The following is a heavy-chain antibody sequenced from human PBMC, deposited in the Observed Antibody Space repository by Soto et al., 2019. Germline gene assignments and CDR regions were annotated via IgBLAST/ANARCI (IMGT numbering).Heavy chain of an antibody. CDR3: ARSHYYDSSGYYYFDY. J-gene: IGHJ4*02. D-gene: IGHD3-22*01. CDR2: IIPIFGTT. Sequence: GASVKVSCKASGGTFSSYAISWVRQAPGQGLEWMGGIIPIFGTTRHAQKFQGRVTGSADESTSTVHMELSRLTSEDTALYFCARSHYYDSSGYYYFDYWGQGTPVTVSS. V-gene: IGHV1-69*13. CDR1: GGTFSSYA.